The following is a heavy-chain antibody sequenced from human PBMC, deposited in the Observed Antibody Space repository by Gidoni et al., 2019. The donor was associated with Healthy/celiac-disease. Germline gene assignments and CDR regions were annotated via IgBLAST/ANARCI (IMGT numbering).Heavy chain of an antibody. J-gene: IGHJ4*02. CDR2: ISYDGSNK. CDR3: ARGGIVVVVALLDY. V-gene: IGHV3-30-3*01. Sequence: QVQLVESGGGVVQPGRSLRLSCAASGFTFSSYAMHWVRQAPGKGLEWVAVISYDGSNKYYADSVKGRFTISRDNSKNTLYLQMNSLRAEDTAVYYCARGGIVVVVALLDYWGQGTLVTVSS. CDR1: GFTFSSYA. D-gene: IGHD2-15*01.